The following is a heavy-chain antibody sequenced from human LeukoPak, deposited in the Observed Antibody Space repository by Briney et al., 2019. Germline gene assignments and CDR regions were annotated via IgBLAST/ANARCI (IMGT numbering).Heavy chain of an antibody. CDR2: IKQDGSEK. J-gene: IGHJ4*02. V-gene: IGHV3-7*01. D-gene: IGHD1-26*01. CDR3: ARVGGGSYDY. CDR1: GFTFSSIT. Sequence: GGPLSLSCAAPGFTFSSITMTWVRQAQGKGLKWVANIKQDGSEKYYVDSVKGRFTISRDNAKNSLYLQMNSLRAEDTAVYYCARVGGGSYDYWGQGTLVTVSS.